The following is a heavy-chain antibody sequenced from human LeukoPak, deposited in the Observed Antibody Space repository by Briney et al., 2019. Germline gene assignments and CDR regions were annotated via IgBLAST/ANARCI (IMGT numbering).Heavy chain of an antibody. V-gene: IGHV3-30-3*01. CDR2: ILFDGSNK. CDR1: GFTFSSYA. CDR3: ARGYDSSGYYAGEWFDP. D-gene: IGHD3-22*01. J-gene: IGHJ5*02. Sequence: GRSLRLSCAASGFTFSSYAMHWVRQAPGKGLEWVAVILFDGSNKYYADSVKGRFTISRDNSKNTLYLQMNSLRAEDTAVYYCARGYDSSGYYAGEWFDPWGQGTLVTVSS.